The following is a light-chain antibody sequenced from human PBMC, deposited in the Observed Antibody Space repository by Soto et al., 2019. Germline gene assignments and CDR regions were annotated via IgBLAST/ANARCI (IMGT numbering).Light chain of an antibody. CDR1: QNISNY. CDR3: QQRSNWPRT. J-gene: IGKJ1*01. CDR2: DVS. V-gene: IGKV3-11*01. Sequence: IVLTQSPATLSLSPGKSASLSCRASQNISNYLIWYQQKPGQAPRLLIYDVSNRATGIPARFSGSGSGTDFTLNISSLEPEDFEVYYCQQRSNWPRTFGQGTKVDIK.